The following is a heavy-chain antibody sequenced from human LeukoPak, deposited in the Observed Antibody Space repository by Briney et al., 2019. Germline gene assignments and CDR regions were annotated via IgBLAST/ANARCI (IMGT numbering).Heavy chain of an antibody. CDR3: ARWGRTRQYYFDY. Sequence: GGSLRLSRAVSGFIFSDYGFHWVRQAPGKGLEWVAVTRFDGSIKQYADSVKGRFTISRDDSKNTLYLQMNFLKSEDTAVYYCARWGRTRQYYFDYWGREPWSPSPQ. J-gene: IGHJ4*02. V-gene: IGHV3-33*01. CDR1: GFIFSDYG. D-gene: IGHD3-16*01. CDR2: TRFDGSIK.